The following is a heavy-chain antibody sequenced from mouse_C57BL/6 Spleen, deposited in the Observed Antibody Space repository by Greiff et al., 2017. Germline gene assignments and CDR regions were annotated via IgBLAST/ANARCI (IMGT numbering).Heavy chain of an antibody. CDR3: TTSLSYDYDWYFDV. J-gene: IGHJ1*03. Sequence: EVQLQQSGAELVRPGASVKLSCTASGFNIKDYYMHWVKQRPEQGLEWIGRIDPEDGDTEYAPKFQGKATMTADTSSNTAYLQLSSLTSEDTAVYYCTTSLSYDYDWYFDVWGTGTTVTVSS. D-gene: IGHD2-4*01. CDR2: IDPEDGDT. V-gene: IGHV14-1*01. CDR1: GFNIKDYY.